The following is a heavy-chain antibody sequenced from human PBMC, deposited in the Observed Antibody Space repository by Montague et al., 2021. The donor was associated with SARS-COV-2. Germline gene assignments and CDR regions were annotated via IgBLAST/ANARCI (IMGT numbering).Heavy chain of an antibody. CDR3: SRGYNYGPFNL. V-gene: IGHV3-20*04. CDR2: INRNGDTK. J-gene: IGHJ4*02. CDR1: GFTFDDYG. D-gene: IGHD5-18*01. Sequence: SLRLSCAASGFTFDDYGMSWVRQAPGKGPEWVTGINRNGDTKDYVDSVKGRFIISRDNAKNSLYLQMNSLIAEDTALYYCSRGYNYGPFNLWGQGTLVTVTS.